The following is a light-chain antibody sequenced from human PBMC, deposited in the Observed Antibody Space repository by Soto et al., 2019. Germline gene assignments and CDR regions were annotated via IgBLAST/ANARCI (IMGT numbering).Light chain of an antibody. CDR1: QSVNSY. Sequence: EIVLTQSPATLSLSPGERATLSCRASQSVNSYLVWYQQKPGQAPRLLIYDASNRATGIPARFSGSGSGTDFTLTISSLEPEDSAVYYCQQRSNWHPGLTFGGGTKVEIK. V-gene: IGKV3-11*01. J-gene: IGKJ4*01. CDR3: QQRSNWHPGLT. CDR2: DAS.